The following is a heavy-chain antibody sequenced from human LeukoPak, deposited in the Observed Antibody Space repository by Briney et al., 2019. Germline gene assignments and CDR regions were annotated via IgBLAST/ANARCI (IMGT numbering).Heavy chain of an antibody. CDR3: TRDPDG. CDR2: IYSGGDT. CDR1: GFTFSSYW. V-gene: IGHV3-66*01. Sequence: GGSLRLSCAASGFTFSSYWMHWVRQAPGKGLEWVSVIYSGGDTFHADSVKGRFTLSRDNSKNILYLQMNSLRAEDTAVYYCTRDPDGWGQGTLVTVSS. J-gene: IGHJ4*02.